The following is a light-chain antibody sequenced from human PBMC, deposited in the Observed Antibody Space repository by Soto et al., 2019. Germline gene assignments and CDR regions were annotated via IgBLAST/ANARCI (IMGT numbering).Light chain of an antibody. Sequence: EIVLTQSPGTLSLSPGERATLSCRASQSVSNNYLAWYQQKPGQAPRLLIYGASNRATGIPARFSGSGSGTDFTLTISSLEPEDFAVYYCQQRSNWWTFGQGTKVEIK. J-gene: IGKJ1*01. V-gene: IGKV3-11*01. CDR3: QQRSNWWT. CDR2: GAS. CDR1: QSVSNNY.